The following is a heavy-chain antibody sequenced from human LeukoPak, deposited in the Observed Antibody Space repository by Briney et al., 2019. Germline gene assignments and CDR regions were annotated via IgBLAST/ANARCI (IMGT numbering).Heavy chain of an antibody. D-gene: IGHD1-7*01. J-gene: IGHJ5*02. Sequence: SVKVSCKASGGTFSSYAISWVRQAPGQGLEWMGGIIPIFGTANYAQKFQGRVTITTDESTSTAYMELSSLRSEDTAVYYCATDNYAGANWFDPWGQGTLVTVSS. CDR3: ATDNYAGANWFDP. CDR1: GGTFSSYA. V-gene: IGHV1-69*05. CDR2: IIPIFGTA.